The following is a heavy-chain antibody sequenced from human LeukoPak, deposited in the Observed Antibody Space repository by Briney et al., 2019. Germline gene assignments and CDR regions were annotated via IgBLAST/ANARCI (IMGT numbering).Heavy chain of an antibody. J-gene: IGHJ6*03. CDR2: IYYSGST. CDR3: ARGFRGDYPHYYYMDV. D-gene: IGHD5-12*01. CDR1: GGSISSYY. Sequence: SETLSLTCTVSGGSISSYYWSWIRQPPGKGLEWIGDIYYSGSTNYNPSLKSRVTISVDTSKNQFSLKLSSVTAADTAVYYCARGFRGDYPHYYYMDVWGKGTTVTVSS. V-gene: IGHV4-59*01.